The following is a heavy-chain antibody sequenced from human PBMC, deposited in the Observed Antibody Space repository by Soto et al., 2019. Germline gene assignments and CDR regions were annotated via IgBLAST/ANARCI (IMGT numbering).Heavy chain of an antibody. V-gene: IGHV4-59*01. CDR3: AMYSGGYYENWFDP. D-gene: IGHD1-26*01. CDR1: GGSISSYF. Sequence: QVQLQESGPGLVKPSETLSLTCTVSGGSISSYFWTWIRQPPGKGLEWIGYIYYSGSTNYNPALKSRVTMSVDTCKYQSSLKLSSVTATVTAVYYCAMYSGGYYENWFDPWGQGTLVTVSS. J-gene: IGHJ5*02. CDR2: IYYSGST.